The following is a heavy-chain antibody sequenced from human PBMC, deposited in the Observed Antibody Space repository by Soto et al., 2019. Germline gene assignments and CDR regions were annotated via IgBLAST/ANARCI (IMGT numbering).Heavy chain of an antibody. CDR1: GGSISSYY. CDR3: ARHVEVVPNLFDP. CDR2: IYYNGST. Sequence: SETLSLTCTVSGGSISSYYWSWIRQPPGKGLEWIGYIYYNGSTNYNPSLKSRVTISVDTSKNQFSLKLSSVTAADTAVYYCARHVEVVPNLFDPWGQGTLVTVSS. D-gene: IGHD2-2*01. V-gene: IGHV4-59*08. J-gene: IGHJ5*02.